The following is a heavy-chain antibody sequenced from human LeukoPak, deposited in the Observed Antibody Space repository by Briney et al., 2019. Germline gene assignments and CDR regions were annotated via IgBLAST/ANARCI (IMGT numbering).Heavy chain of an antibody. D-gene: IGHD6-13*01. CDR2: ISWSSGSI. V-gene: IGHV3-9*01. J-gene: IGHJ4*02. CDR3: AKDGTLAAAGLGNYFDY. Sequence: PGRSLRLSCAASGFTFDDYAMHWVRQAPGKGLEWVSGISWSSGSIGYADSVKGRFTISRDNAKNSLYLQMNSLRAEDTALYYCAKDGTLAAAGLGNYFDYWGQGTLVTVSS. CDR1: GFTFDDYA.